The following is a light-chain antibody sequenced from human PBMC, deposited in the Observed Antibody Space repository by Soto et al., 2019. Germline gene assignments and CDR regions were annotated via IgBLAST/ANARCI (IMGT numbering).Light chain of an antibody. V-gene: IGLV2-14*03. CDR3: GSYTSSSRV. Sequence: LTQPASVSGSPGQSITISCTGTGSDFGGYNYVSWYQQHPGKAPKLMIYDVANRPSGVSNRFSGSKSGNTASLTISGLQAEDEADYYCGSYTSSSRVLGTGTKVTVL. CDR1: GSDFGGYNY. CDR2: DVA. J-gene: IGLJ1*01.